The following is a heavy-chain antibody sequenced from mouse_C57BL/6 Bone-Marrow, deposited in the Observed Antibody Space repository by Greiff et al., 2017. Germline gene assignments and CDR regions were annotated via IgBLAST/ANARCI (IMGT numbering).Heavy chain of an antibody. Sequence: QVQLQQPGAELVKPGASVKLSCKASGYTFTSYWMHWVKQRPGQGLEWIGMIHPNSGRTNYNEKFKSKATLTVDKSSSTAYMQLSSLTSGDSAVEYCARSCLTTVGAHRADWGQGTLVTVSA. CDR1: GYTFTSYW. CDR3: ARSCLTTVGAHRAD. CDR2: IHPNSGRT. J-gene: IGHJ3*01. D-gene: IGHD1-1*01. V-gene: IGHV1-64*01.